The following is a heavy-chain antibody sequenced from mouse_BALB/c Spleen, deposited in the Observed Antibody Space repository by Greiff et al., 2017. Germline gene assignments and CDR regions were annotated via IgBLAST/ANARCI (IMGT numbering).Heavy chain of an antibody. CDR1: GYSFTDYN. Sequence: VQLKQSGPELVKPGASVKVSCKASGYSFTDYNMYWVKQSHGKSLEWIGYIDPYNGGTSYNQKFKGKATLTVDKSSSTAFMHLNSLTSEDSAVYYCARRSPYYYGSYAMDYWGQGTSVTVSS. J-gene: IGHJ4*01. D-gene: IGHD1-1*01. CDR2: IDPYNGGT. V-gene: IGHV1S135*01. CDR3: ARRSPYYYGSYAMDY.